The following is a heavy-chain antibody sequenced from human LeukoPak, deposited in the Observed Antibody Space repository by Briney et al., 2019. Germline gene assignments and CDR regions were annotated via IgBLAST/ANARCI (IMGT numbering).Heavy chain of an antibody. Sequence: PGGSLRLSCAASGFTFSSSGMHWVRQAPGKGLEWVAVISYDGSNKYYADSVKGRFTFSRDNSKNTLYLQMNSLRAEDTAVYYCARDGHYDSSGFSSDYWGQGTLVTVSS. CDR3: ARDGHYDSSGFSSDY. CDR1: GFTFSSSG. J-gene: IGHJ4*02. V-gene: IGHV3-30*03. CDR2: ISYDGSNK. D-gene: IGHD3-22*01.